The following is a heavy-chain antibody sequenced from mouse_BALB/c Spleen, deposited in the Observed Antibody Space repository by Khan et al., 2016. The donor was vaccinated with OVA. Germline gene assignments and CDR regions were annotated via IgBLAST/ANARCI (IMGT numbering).Heavy chain of an antibody. Sequence: VKLVESGPGLVAPSQSLSITCTISGFSLTNYGIHWVRQPPGKGLEWLVVIWSDGSTTYNSAIKSRLTISKDNSKSQVFLKMNSLQTDDTAVYFCARQPYYHYNIMDYWGQGTSVTVSS. J-gene: IGHJ4*01. CDR3: ARQPYYHYNIMDY. CDR2: IWSDGST. D-gene: IGHD2-10*01. V-gene: IGHV2-6-1*01. CDR1: GFSLTNYG.